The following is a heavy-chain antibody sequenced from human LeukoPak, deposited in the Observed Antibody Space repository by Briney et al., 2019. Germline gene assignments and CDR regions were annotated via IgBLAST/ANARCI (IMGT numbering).Heavy chain of an antibody. V-gene: IGHV3-23*01. CDR2: ISGSGGST. J-gene: IGHJ4*02. CDR1: GFTFGSYA. D-gene: IGHD3-9*01. Sequence: QPGGSLRLSCAASGFTFGSYAMSWVRQAPGKGLEWVSAISGSGGSTYYADSVKGRFTISRDNSKNTLYLQMNSLRAEDTAVYYCAKDPSRVDWFRWDYWGQGTLVTVSS. CDR3: AKDPSRVDWFRWDY.